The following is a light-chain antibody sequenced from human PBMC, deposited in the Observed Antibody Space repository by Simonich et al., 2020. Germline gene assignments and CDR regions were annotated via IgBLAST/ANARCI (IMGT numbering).Light chain of an antibody. CDR3: SSYTSSSTVV. J-gene: IGLJ2*01. CDR1: SSDVGGYNY. CDR2: DVR. Sequence: QSALTQPASVSGSPGQSITISCTGTSSDVGGYNYVSWYQKHPGKAPKLMIYDVRKWPSGVSNRFSCSKSGNTASLTISGLQAEDEADYYCSSYTSSSTVVFGGGTKLTVL. V-gene: IGLV2-14*01.